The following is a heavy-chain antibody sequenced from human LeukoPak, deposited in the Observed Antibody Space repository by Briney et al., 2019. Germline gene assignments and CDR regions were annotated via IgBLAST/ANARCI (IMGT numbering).Heavy chain of an antibody. J-gene: IGHJ4*02. V-gene: IGHV1-2*02. CDR2: INPNSGGT. CDR3: ASTEAGSTAMVLTPDY. CDR1: GYIFTGYY. Sequence: GASVNVSCKASGYIFTGYYMHWVRQAPGQGLEWMGWINPNSGGTNYAQKFQGRVTMTRDTSISTAYMELSRLRSDDTAVYYCASTEAGSTAMVLTPDYWGQGTLVTVSS. D-gene: IGHD4/OR15-4a*01.